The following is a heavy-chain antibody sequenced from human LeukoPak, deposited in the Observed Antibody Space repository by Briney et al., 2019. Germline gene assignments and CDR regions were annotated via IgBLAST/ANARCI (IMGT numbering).Heavy chain of an antibody. J-gene: IGHJ4*02. V-gene: IGHV5-51*01. CDR1: GYKFTNYW. D-gene: IGHD4-17*01. CDR3: ARALRTGQGDYVPVL. Sequence: GESLKTSCKASGYKFTNYWIGWVRQMPGKGLEWMTIIWPGDSETRYSSSFQGQVTISVDKSIDTMYLQWSSLKASDTAMYYCARALRTGQGDYVPVLWGQGTLVTVSS. CDR2: IWPGDSET.